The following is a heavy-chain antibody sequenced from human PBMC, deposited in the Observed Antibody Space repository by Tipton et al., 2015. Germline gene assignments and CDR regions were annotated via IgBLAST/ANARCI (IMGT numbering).Heavy chain of an antibody. Sequence: QLVQSGAEVKKPGESLKISCKGSGYTFGHYWIAWVRQMPGKGLEWMGLIYPGDSDTKYSPSFQGRVRISADKSISTAYLQWTRLRASDTAIYYCARLDTGYDCGTDFWCKGTQGTVSS. D-gene: IGHD5-12*01. CDR1: GYTFGHYW. V-gene: IGHV5-51*01. CDR2: IYPGDSDT. J-gene: IGHJ4*02. CDR3: ARLDTGYDCGTDF.